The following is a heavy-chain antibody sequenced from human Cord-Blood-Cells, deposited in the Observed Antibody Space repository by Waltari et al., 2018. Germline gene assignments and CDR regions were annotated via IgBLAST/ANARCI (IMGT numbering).Heavy chain of an antibody. CDR3: ARRVVRYSSGWYNY. D-gene: IGHD6-19*01. CDR2: IYQSGST. J-gene: IGHJ4*02. CDR1: GGSFSGSY. V-gene: IGHV4-34*01. Sequence: QVQLQQWGAGLLKSSETLSLTCPVYGGSFSGSYWSWIRQPPGKGLEWIGEIYQSGSTNYNPSLKSRVTISVDTSKNQFSLKLSSVTAADTAVYYCARRVVRYSSGWYNYWGQGTLVTVSS.